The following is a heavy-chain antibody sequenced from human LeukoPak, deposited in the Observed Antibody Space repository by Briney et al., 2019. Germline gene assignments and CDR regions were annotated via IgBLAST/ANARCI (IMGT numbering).Heavy chain of an antibody. V-gene: IGHV1-18*01. Sequence: ASVKVSCKASGGTFSSYAISWVRQAPGQGLEWMGGIIPNSGGTNYAQKFQGRVTMTTDTSTSTAYMELRSLRSDDTAVYYRARGGWELLGYWGQGTLVTVSS. CDR3: ARGGWELLGY. D-gene: IGHD1-26*01. CDR2: IIPNSGGT. CDR1: GGTFSSYA. J-gene: IGHJ4*02.